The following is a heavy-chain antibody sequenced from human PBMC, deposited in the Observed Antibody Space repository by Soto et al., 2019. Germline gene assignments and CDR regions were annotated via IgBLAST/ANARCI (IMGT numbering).Heavy chain of an antibody. V-gene: IGHV3-53*01. CDR2: IYSGGST. CDR3: ARDLNYYYGMDV. Sequence: GGSLRLSCAASGFTVSSNYMSWVRQAPGKGLEWVSVIYSGGSTYYADSVKGRFTISRDNSKNTLYLQMNSLRAEDTAVYYCARDLNYYYGMDVWGQGTTVTVSS. J-gene: IGHJ6*02. CDR1: GFTVSSNY.